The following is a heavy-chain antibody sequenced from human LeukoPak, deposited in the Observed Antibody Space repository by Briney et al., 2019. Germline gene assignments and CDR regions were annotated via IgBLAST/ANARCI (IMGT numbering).Heavy chain of an antibody. V-gene: IGHV3-7*01. CDR1: GFTLSSYW. D-gene: IGHD3-22*01. CDR3: ARYYYDSSGSTFDY. J-gene: IGHJ4*02. Sequence: QSGGSLRLSCAASGFTLSSYWMSWVRQAPGKGLEWVANIKQDGSEKYYVDSVKGRFTISRDNAKNSLYLQMNSLRAEDTAVYYCARYYYDSSGSTFDYWGQGTLVTVSS. CDR2: IKQDGSEK.